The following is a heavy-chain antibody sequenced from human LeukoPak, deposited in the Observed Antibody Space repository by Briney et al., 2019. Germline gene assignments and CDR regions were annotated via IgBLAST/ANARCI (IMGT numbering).Heavy chain of an antibody. J-gene: IGHJ6*03. D-gene: IGHD6-19*01. V-gene: IGHV3-23*01. CDR2: ISGSDGST. Sequence: GGSLRLSCAASGFTFSSYAMSWVRQAPGKGLEWVSGISGSDGSTNYADSVKGRFTISRENSKNTLYLQMNSLRAEDTAVYYCARDHLSSGSSPDYYYYYYMDVWGKGTTVTISS. CDR3: ARDHLSSGSSPDYYYYYYMDV. CDR1: GFTFSSYA.